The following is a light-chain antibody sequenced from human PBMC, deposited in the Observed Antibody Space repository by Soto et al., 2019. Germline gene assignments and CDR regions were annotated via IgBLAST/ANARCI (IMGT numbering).Light chain of an antibody. CDR1: QSVSSN. V-gene: IGKV3-15*01. Sequence: EIVLTQSPGTLSLSPGERATLSCRASQSVSSNLAWYQHKPGQAPRLLIYGASTRATGIPARFRGSGSGTEFTLTISSLQSEDFAFYYCQHYNNWPPMNTFGQGTRLEIK. CDR3: QHYNNWPPMNT. CDR2: GAS. J-gene: IGKJ5*01.